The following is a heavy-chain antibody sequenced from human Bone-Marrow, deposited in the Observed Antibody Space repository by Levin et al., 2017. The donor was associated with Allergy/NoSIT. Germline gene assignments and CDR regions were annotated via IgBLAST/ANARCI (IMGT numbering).Heavy chain of an antibody. J-gene: IGHJ3*02. CDR2: ISYDGSNK. D-gene: IGHD4-17*01. CDR1: GFTFSSYG. V-gene: IGHV3-30*18. Sequence: PGGSLRLSCAASGFTFSSYGMHWVRQAPGKGLEWVAVISYDGSNKYYADSVKGRFTISRDNSKNTLYLQMNSLRAEDTAVYYCAKLIYGDLANDAFDIWGQGTMVTVSS. CDR3: AKLIYGDLANDAFDI.